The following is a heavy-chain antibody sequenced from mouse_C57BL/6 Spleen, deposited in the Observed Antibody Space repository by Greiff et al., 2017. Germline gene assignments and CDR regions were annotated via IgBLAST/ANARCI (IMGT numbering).Heavy chain of an antibody. CDR3: ARGASSSGYRFAY. V-gene: IGHV1-9*01. J-gene: IGHJ3*01. CDR2: ILPGSGST. CDR1: GYTFTGYW. Sequence: LVASGAELMKPGASVKLSCKATGYTFTGYWIEWVKQRPGHGLAWIGEILPGSGSTNYNEKFKGKATFTADTSSNTAYMQLSSLTTEDSAIYYCARGASSSGYRFAYWGQGTLVTVSA. D-gene: IGHD3-2*02.